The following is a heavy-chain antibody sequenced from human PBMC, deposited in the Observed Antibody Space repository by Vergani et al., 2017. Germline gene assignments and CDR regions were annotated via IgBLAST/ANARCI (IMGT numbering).Heavy chain of an antibody. J-gene: IGHJ6*03. CDR1: GFTFSSYA. Sequence: VQLVESGGGLVQPGGSLRLSCAASGFTFSSYAMSWVRQAPGKGLEWVSAISGSGGSTYYADSVKGRFTISRDNSKNTLYLQMNSLRAEDTAVYYCAKAQPRLRFLEWLTEYYYMDVWGKGTTVTVSS. V-gene: IGHV3-23*04. D-gene: IGHD3-3*01. CDR2: ISGSGGST. CDR3: AKAQPRLRFLEWLTEYYYMDV.